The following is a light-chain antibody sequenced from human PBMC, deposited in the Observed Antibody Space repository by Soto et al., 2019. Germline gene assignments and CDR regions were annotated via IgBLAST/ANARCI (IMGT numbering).Light chain of an antibody. Sequence: EIVMTQSPATLSVSPGERATLSCRASQSVSSNLAWYKQKPGQAPRLIIYDAYNRATGIPPRLSGSGSGTDFTLTISSLEPEDSAVYYCQQRHMWPITFGQGTRLEIK. CDR3: QQRHMWPIT. J-gene: IGKJ5*01. V-gene: IGKV3-11*01. CDR2: DAY. CDR1: QSVSSN.